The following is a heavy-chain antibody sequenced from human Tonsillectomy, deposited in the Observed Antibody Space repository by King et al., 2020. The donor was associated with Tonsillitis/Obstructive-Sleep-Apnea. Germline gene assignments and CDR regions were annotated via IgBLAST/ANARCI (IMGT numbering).Heavy chain of an antibody. J-gene: IGHJ6*03. CDR3: ARADIVVVPSYYYYYMDV. D-gene: IGHD2-2*01. V-gene: IGHV3-7*04. CDR2: IKQDGSEK. CDR1: GFTFSSYW. Sequence: VQLVESGGGLVQPGGSLRLSCAASGFTFSSYWMSWVRQAPGKGLEWVANIKQDGSEKYYVDSVKGRFTISRDNAKNSLYLKMNSLRAEDTAVYYCARADIVVVPSYYYYYMDVWGKGTTVTVSS.